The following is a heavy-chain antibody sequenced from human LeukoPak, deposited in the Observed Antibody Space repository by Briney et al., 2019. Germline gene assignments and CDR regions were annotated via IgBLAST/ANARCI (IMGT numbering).Heavy chain of an antibody. CDR2: TYYRSKWYN. CDR3: ASTHGPIDH. J-gene: IGHJ5*02. CDR1: GVSVYSNSAV. V-gene: IGHV6-1*01. D-gene: IGHD2-8*01. Sequence: SQTLSLTCSISGVSVYSNSAVWNWIRQSPSRGLEWLGRTYYRSKWYNEYAASVKSRINVKSDTSKNQFSLQLNSVTPEDTAVYYCASTHGPIDHWGQGTLVTVSS.